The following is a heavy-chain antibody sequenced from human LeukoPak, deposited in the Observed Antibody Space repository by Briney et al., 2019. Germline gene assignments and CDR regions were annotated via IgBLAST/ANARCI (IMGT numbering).Heavy chain of an antibody. J-gene: IGHJ5*02. CDR2: IIPIFGTA. Sequence: ASVKVSCKASGGTFSSYAISWVRQAPGQGLEWMGGIIPIFGTANYAQKFQGRVTITADESTSTAYMELSSLRSEDTAVYYCATAPTYDYVWGSFNWFDPWGQGTLVTVSS. CDR1: GGTFSSYA. D-gene: IGHD3-16*01. V-gene: IGHV1-69*13. CDR3: ATAPTYDYVWGSFNWFDP.